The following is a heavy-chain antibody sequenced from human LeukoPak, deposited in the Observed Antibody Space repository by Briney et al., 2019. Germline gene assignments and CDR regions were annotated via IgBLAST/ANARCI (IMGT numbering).Heavy chain of an antibody. V-gene: IGHV3-23*01. D-gene: IGHD6-13*01. CDR3: TKAHRALDSTSHYLYFDL. J-gene: IGHJ4*02. Sequence: GGSLRLSCAASGFTFSSFAVPWVRPAPGEGVVWVSTIGGSGCATYYADSVKGRVTISRDGSMNTVYLQMNSLRAEDTAVYHCTKAHRALDSTSHYLYFDLWGLGTLLTVSS. CDR2: IGGSGCAT. CDR1: GFTFSSFA.